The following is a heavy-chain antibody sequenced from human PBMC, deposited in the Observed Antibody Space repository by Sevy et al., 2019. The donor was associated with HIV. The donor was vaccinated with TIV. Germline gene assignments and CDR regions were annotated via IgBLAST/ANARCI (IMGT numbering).Heavy chain of an antibody. CDR3: ERAQRVTMLVMIRGLYFDF. CDR2: IKQDMSEK. Sequence: GGSLRLSCAASGFTFSSYWMTWVRQAPGKGLEWVANIKQDMSEKYYADSVKGRFTISRDNARNSLYLQMESLRAEDTAVYYCERAQRVTMLVMIRGLYFDFWGQGTLVTVSS. V-gene: IGHV3-7*01. CDR1: GFTFSSYW. J-gene: IGHJ4*02. D-gene: IGHD3-22*01.